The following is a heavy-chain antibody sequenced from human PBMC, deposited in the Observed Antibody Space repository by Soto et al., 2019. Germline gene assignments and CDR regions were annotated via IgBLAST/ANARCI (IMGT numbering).Heavy chain of an antibody. J-gene: IGHJ4*02. CDR2: ISAYNGNT. CDR1: GYTFTSYG. V-gene: IGHV1-18*04. D-gene: IGHD3-22*01. CDR3: ARDTPTWDSSGIYFDY. Sequence: QVQLVQSGAEVKKPGASVKVSCKASGYTFTSYGISWVRQAPGQGLEGMGWISAYNGNTNYAQKLQGRVTMTTDTSTSIAYMELRSLISDDTAVYYCARDTPTWDSSGIYFDYWGQGTLVTVSS.